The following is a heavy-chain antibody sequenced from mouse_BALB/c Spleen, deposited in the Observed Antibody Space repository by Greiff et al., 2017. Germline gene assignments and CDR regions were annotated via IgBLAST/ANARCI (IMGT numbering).Heavy chain of an antibody. CDR1: GYTFSSFG. CDR2: ISSGSSTI. D-gene: IGHD1-1*02. Sequence: EVKLVQSGGGLVQPGGSRKLSCEASGYTFSSFGMHWVRQAPEKGLEWVAYISSGSSTIYYADTVKGRFTISRDNPNNTLFLQMTRLRSEDTAMYYCARFGIDVDWYFDVWGAGTTVTVSS. V-gene: IGHV5-17*02. J-gene: IGHJ1*01. CDR3: ARFGIDVDWYFDV.